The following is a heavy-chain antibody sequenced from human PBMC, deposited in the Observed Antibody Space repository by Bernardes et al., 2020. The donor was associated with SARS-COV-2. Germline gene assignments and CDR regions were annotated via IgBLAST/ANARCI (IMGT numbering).Heavy chain of an antibody. CDR2: IYPGDSDT. CDR1: GYSFTSYW. V-gene: IGHV5-51*01. Sequence: GESLKISCKGSGYSFTSYWIGWVRQMPGKGLEWMGIIYPGDSDTRYSPSFQGQVTISADKSISTAYLQWSSLKASDTAMYYCARYPAAAGVSTSFDYWGQGTLVTVSS. CDR3: ARYPAAAGVSTSFDY. J-gene: IGHJ4*02. D-gene: IGHD6-13*01.